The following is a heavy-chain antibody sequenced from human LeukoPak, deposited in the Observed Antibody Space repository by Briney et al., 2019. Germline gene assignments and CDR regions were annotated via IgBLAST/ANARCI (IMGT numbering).Heavy chain of an antibody. J-gene: IGHJ4*02. CDR1: GGSISSYY. D-gene: IGHD1-26*01. CDR2: IYYSGST. Sequence: SETLSLTCTVSGGSISSYYWSWIRQPPGKGLGWIGYIYYSGSTNYNPSLKSRVTISVDTSKNQFSLKLSSVTAADTAVYYCARHSYSGSYDFDYWGQGTLVTVSS. CDR3: ARHSYSGSYDFDY. V-gene: IGHV4-59*08.